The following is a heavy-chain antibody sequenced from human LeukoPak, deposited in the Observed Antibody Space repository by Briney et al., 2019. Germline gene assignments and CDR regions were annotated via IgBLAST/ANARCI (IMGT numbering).Heavy chain of an antibody. D-gene: IGHD3-10*01. V-gene: IGHV3-23*01. J-gene: IGHJ4*02. CDR1: GFTFSNYA. Sequence: GGSLRLSCAASGFTFSNYAMIWVRQPPGKGLEWVSSVSGSGDNTYYADSVKGRFTISRDNSGNTLYLQMNSLRAEDTAIYYCAKDQRTYGSGSFYYFDYWGQGTLVTVSS. CDR3: AKDQRTYGSGSFYYFDY. CDR2: VSGSGDNT.